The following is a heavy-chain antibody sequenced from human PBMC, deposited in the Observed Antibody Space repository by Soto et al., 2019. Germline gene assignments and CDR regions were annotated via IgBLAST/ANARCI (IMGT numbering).Heavy chain of an antibody. J-gene: IGHJ4*02. V-gene: IGHV3-30*03. CDR3: ARSTYCNGGSCYPQY. Sequence: LRLSCEGPGFTFSDYGFHWVRQAPGKGLEWVAMISYDGSDRYYRDSVQGRFTISRDDSKNTVFLQMNSLRTEDTAMYYCARSTYCNGGSCYPQYWGPGTLVTVSS. CDR2: ISYDGSDR. CDR1: GFTFSDYG. D-gene: IGHD2-15*01.